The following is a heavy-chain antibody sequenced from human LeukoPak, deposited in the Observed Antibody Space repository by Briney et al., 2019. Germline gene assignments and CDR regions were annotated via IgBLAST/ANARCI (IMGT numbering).Heavy chain of an antibody. V-gene: IGHV1-8*01. Sequence: ASVKVSCKASGYTFTSYDINWVRQATGQGLEWMGWMNPSSGNTGYAQKFQGRVTMTRNTSISTAYMELSSLRSEDTAVYYCARRGYCSSTSCHAYYMDVWGKGTTVTVSS. D-gene: IGHD2-2*01. CDR1: GYTFTSYD. CDR2: MNPSSGNT. J-gene: IGHJ6*03. CDR3: ARRGYCSSTSCHAYYMDV.